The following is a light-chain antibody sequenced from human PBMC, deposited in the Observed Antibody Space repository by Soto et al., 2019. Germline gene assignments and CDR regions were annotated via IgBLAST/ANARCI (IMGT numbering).Light chain of an antibody. V-gene: IGLV2-14*01. Sequence: QSVLTQPASVSGSPGQSITISCTGSSSDIGLYNSVAWYQHHPGRVPKLIIYDVSYRPSGVSHRFSGSKSDNTASLTISGLQAEDEAVYYCSSYSTGNTDYVFGSGTKLTVL. CDR1: SSDIGLYNS. J-gene: IGLJ1*01. CDR3: SSYSTGNTDYV. CDR2: DVS.